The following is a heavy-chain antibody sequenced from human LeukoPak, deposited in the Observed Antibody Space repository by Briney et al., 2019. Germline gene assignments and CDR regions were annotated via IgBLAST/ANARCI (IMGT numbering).Heavy chain of an antibody. V-gene: IGHV5-51*01. CDR2: IYPGDSDT. Sequence: GESLKISCKGSGYSFTSYWIGWVRQMPGKGLEWMGIIYPGDSDTRYSPSFQGQVTISADKSISTAYLQWSSLKASDTTMYYCARHMSAGIVVVPAAPDFDYWGQGTLVTVSS. J-gene: IGHJ4*02. D-gene: IGHD2-2*01. CDR1: GYSFTSYW. CDR3: ARHMSAGIVVVPAAPDFDY.